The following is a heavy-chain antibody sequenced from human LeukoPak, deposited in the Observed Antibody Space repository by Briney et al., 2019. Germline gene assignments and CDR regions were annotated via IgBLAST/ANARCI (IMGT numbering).Heavy chain of an antibody. D-gene: IGHD3-10*01. V-gene: IGHV3-23*01. CDR2: ISGSGGST. Sequence: GGSLRLSCAASGFTFSSHAMSWVRQAPGKGLEWVSTISGSGGSTYYADSVKGRFTISRDNSKSTLYIQMNSLRAEDTAVYYCARAKPKNMVRGLIMRRESRYYFDYWGQGTLVTVSS. CDR1: GFTFSSHA. J-gene: IGHJ4*02. CDR3: ARAKPKNMVRGLIMRRESRYYFDY.